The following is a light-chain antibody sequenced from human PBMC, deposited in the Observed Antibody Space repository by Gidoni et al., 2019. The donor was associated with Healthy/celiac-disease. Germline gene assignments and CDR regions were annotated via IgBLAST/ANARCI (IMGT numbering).Light chain of an antibody. J-gene: IGKJ2*01. CDR3: QQYNNWPPNT. V-gene: IGKV3-15*01. CDR2: GAS. Sequence: EIVMTQSPATLSVSPGARATLSCRASQSVSSNLAWYQQKPGQAPRLLIYGASTRATGIPARFSGSGSGTEFTLTISSLQSEDFAVYYCQQYNNWPPNTFGQXTKLEIK. CDR1: QSVSSN.